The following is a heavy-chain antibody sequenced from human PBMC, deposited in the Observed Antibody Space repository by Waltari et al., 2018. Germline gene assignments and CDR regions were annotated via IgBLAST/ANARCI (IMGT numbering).Heavy chain of an antibody. V-gene: IGHV4-38-2*01. CDR2: IYHSGST. D-gene: IGHD1-7*01. Sequence: QVQLQESGPGLVKPSATLSLTCAVSGYSISRGYYWGWIRQPPGKGLEWIGSIYHSGSTYYNPSLKSRVTISVDTSKNQFSLKLSSVTAADTAVYYCARASITGTTLFLHWGQGTLVTVSS. J-gene: IGHJ4*02. CDR3: ARASITGTTLFLH. CDR1: GYSISRGYY.